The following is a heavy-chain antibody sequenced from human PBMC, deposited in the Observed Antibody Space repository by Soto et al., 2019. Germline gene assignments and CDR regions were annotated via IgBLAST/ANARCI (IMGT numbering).Heavy chain of an antibody. V-gene: IGHV1-18*04. CDR3: ARDDRGTMGRGVPNWCDP. CDR1: GYTFTSYG. Sequence: QVQLVQSGAEVKKPGASVKVSCKASGYTFTSYGISWVRQAPGQGLEWMGWISAYNGNTNYAQKLQGRVTMTTDTPTRTADMELRSRRSDDTAVYYWARDDRGTMGRGVPNWCDPWGQGTLVTVSS. D-gene: IGHD3-10*01. CDR2: ISAYNGNT. J-gene: IGHJ5*02.